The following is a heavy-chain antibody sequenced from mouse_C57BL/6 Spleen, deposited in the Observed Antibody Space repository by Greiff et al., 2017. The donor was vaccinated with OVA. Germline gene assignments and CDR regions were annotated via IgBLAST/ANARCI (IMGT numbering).Heavy chain of an antibody. CDR3: AKDYGSTFYAMDY. D-gene: IGHD1-1*01. V-gene: IGHV1-39*01. CDR2: ISPNYGTT. J-gene: IGHJ4*01. Sequence: EVQLVESGPELVKPGASVKISCKASGYSFTDYNMNWVKQSNGKSLEWIGVISPNYGTTSYNQKFKGKATLTVDQASSTAYMQLNSLTSEDSAVYYCAKDYGSTFYAMDYWGQGTSVTVSS. CDR1: GYSFTDYN.